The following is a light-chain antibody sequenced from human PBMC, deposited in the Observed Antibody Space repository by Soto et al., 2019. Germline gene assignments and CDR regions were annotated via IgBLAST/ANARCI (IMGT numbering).Light chain of an antibody. CDR2: EVV. Sequence: QSALTQPHSASGSPGQSVTISCTGTKSDIGVYDFVSWYQHHPGKAPRLIIYEVVQRPSGVPDRFSGSKSGNMASLTVSGLQAADEADYFCKSYAGSNTYVFGSGTKVTVL. J-gene: IGLJ1*01. CDR1: KSDIGVYDF. CDR3: KSYAGSNTYV. V-gene: IGLV2-8*01.